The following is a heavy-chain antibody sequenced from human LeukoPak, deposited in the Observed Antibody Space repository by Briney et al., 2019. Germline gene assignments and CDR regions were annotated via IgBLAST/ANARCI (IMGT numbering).Heavy chain of an antibody. CDR3: ARGVGATLYFDF. D-gene: IGHD1-26*01. Sequence: SVKVSCKXSGGTFSNXXXXXXXXXXXXXXXXMGGIIXIFGKPXXXXXFXGXVXXXADESTSTAYMELSSLRSDDTAVYYCARGVGATLYFDFWGHGTLVTVSS. J-gene: IGHJ4*01. CDR1: GGTFSNXX. V-gene: IGHV1-69*13. CDR2: IIXIFGKP.